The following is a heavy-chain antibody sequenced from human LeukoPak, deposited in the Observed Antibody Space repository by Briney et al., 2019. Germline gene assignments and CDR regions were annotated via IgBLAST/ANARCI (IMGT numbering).Heavy chain of an antibody. J-gene: IGHJ4*02. CDR2: ISGSGGST. V-gene: IGHV3-23*01. CDR1: GFTFSNYA. CDR3: AKERGFRNSGFDY. D-gene: IGHD1-1*01. Sequence: GGSLRLSCAASGFTFSNYAMSWVRQAPGKGLEWVSAISGSGGSTYYADSVRGRFTISRDDSQNTLYLQMNSLRAEDTAVCYCAKERGFRNSGFDYWGQGTLVTVSS.